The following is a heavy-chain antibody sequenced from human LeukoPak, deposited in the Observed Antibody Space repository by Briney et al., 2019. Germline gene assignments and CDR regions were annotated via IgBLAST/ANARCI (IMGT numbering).Heavy chain of an antibody. V-gene: IGHV4-59*01. Sequence: SETLSLTCTVSVGPISSYYWSWIRQPPGKGLEWIGYIYCSGSTNYNPSLKSRVTISVDTSKNQFSLKLSSVTAADTAVYCCARVGYYYYGMDVWGQGTTVTVSS. D-gene: IGHD3-10*01. CDR3: ARVGYYYYGMDV. CDR1: VGPISSYY. CDR2: IYCSGST. J-gene: IGHJ6*02.